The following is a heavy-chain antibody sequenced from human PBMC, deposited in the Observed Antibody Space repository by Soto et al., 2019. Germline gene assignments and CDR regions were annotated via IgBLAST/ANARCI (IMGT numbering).Heavy chain of an antibody. CDR3: AKAPHYYDSSGYPHPFDY. CDR2: IYYSGST. Sequence: PSETLSLTCTVSGGSISSGDYYWSWIRPPPGKGLEWIGYIYYSGSTYYNPSLKSRVTISVDTSKNQFSLKLSSVTAADTAVYYCAKAPHYYDSSGYPHPFDYWGQGTLVTVSS. D-gene: IGHD3-22*01. J-gene: IGHJ4*02. CDR1: GGSISSGDYY. V-gene: IGHV4-30-4*01.